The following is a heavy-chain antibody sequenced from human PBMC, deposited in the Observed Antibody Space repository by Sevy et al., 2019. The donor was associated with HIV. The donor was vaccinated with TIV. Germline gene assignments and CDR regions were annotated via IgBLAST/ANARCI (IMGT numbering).Heavy chain of an antibody. CDR2: IIPILGIA. Sequence: ASVKVSCKASGGTFSSYAISWVRQAPGQGLEWMGRIIPILGIANYAQKFQGRVTITADKSTSTAYMELSSLRSEDTAVHYCARDSACSSTSCFDYWGQGTLVTVSS. CDR3: ARDSACSSTSCFDY. CDR1: GGTFSSYA. J-gene: IGHJ4*02. V-gene: IGHV1-69*04. D-gene: IGHD2-2*01.